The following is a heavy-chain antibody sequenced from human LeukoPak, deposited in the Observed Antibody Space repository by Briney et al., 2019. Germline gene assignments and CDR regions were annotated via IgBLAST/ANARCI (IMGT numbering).Heavy chain of an antibody. D-gene: IGHD6-19*01. J-gene: IGHJ4*02. CDR1: GFTFGGYG. CDR3: AKDLSRTAVAGHDH. CDR2: IRYDGSNK. Sequence: QPGGSLRLSCAASGFTFGGYGMHWVRQAPGKGLEWVAFIRYDGSNKYYADSVKGRFTISRDNSKNTLYLQMNSLRAEDTAVYYCAKDLSRTAVAGHDHWGQGTLVTVSA. V-gene: IGHV3-30*02.